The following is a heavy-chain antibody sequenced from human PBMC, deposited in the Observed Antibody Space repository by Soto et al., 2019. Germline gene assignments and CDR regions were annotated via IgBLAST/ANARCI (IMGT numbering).Heavy chain of an antibody. V-gene: IGHV5-51*01. CDR2: IYPDDSVT. CDR1: GYTFTSYW. D-gene: IGHD6-19*01. CDR3: ARHGSLTSGWYDPFDY. Sequence: RKISCQGSGYTFTSYWIGWARQMPGKGLEWMGIIYPDDSVTRYSPSFRGQVTMSADKSINTAYLQWSSLKASDTAMYYCARHGSLTSGWYDPFDYWGQGTLVTVS. J-gene: IGHJ4*02.